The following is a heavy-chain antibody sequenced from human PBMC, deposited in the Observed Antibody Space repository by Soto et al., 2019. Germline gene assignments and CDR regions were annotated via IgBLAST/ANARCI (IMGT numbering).Heavy chain of an antibody. J-gene: IGHJ5*02. V-gene: IGHV4-30-4*01. Sequence: SGTLSLTCPFSGGSLSRGDYYLGWVRPPPGKGLEWIGYIYYSGSTYYNPSLKSRVTISVDTSKNQFSLKLSSVTAADTAVYYCAIYYDFWSASAFDPWGQGTLVTVSS. CDR2: IYYSGST. CDR1: GGSLSRGDYY. CDR3: AIYYDFWSASAFDP. D-gene: IGHD3-3*01.